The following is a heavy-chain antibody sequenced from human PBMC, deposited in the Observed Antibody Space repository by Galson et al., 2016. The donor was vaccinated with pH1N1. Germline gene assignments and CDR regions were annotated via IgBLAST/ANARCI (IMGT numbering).Heavy chain of an antibody. J-gene: IGHJ4*02. V-gene: IGHV4-4*07. Sequence: SETLSLTCTVSGGSISSYYWNWIRQPAGKGLEWIGRIYTTGSTNYNPSLKSRVTMSIGMSKNQFSLKLSSVTAADTAVYYCARSRTIWSGYYDAPHLDYWGQGTLVTVSS. D-gene: IGHD3-3*01. CDR3: ARSRTIWSGYYDAPHLDY. CDR1: GGSISSYY. CDR2: IYTTGST.